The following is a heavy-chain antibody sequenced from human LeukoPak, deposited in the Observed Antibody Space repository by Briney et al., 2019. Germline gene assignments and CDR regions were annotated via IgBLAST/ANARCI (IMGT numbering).Heavy chain of an antibody. J-gene: IGHJ4*02. CDR2: ISSSSSYI. Sequence: GGSLRLSCAASGFTVSRKYMSWVRQAPGKGLEWVSSISSSSSYIYYADSVKGRFTISRDNAKNSLYLQMNSLRAEDTAVYYCARDHGDAGSSLYWGQGTLVTVSS. CDR1: GFTVSRKY. V-gene: IGHV3-21*01. D-gene: IGHD4-17*01. CDR3: ARDHGDAGSSLY.